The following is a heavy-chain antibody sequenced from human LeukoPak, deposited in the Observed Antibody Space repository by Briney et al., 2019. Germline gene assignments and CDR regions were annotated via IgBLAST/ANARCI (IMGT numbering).Heavy chain of an antibody. D-gene: IGHD3-9*01. J-gene: IGHJ4*02. V-gene: IGHV3-23*01. CDR1: GFTFNNYA. CDR2: ILGSGRSA. Sequence: GGSLRLSCAASGFTFNNYAMSWVRQAPGKGLEWVSAILGSGRSAYYADSVKGRFTISRDKSKNSLFLQMNSLRVEDTALYYCSKWGDYDVLTGYYDSDFWGQGTLVTVSA. CDR3: SKWGDYDVLTGYYDSDF.